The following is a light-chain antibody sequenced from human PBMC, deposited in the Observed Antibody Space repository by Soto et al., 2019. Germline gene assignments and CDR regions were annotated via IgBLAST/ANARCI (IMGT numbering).Light chain of an antibody. CDR2: DVS. Sequence: QSALTQPASVSGSPGQSITISCTGTSSDVGAYNYVSWYQQHPGKAPELLIYDVSVRPSGVSNRFSGSKSGNTASLTISGLQAEDEADYYCSSYTSTSTRVFGGGTQLTVL. V-gene: IGLV2-14*03. J-gene: IGLJ3*02. CDR3: SSYTSTSTRV. CDR1: SSDVGAYNY.